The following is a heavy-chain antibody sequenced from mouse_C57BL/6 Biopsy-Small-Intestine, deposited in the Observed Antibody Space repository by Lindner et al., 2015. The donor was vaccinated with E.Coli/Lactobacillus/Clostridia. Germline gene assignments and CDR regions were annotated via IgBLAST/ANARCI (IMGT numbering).Heavy chain of an antibody. Sequence: SVKVSCKSSGYTFTDHAIHWLRQAPGQSLEWMAWINPGTGGSHDSRKFRGRFTISFDTSANTVYMELGSLTSEDTAVYYCARETGGVYYKWGQGTLVTVSS. CDR3: ARETGGVYYK. J-gene: IGHJ4*01. D-gene: IGHD1-1*02. CDR1: GYTFTDHA. CDR2: INPGTGGS. V-gene: IGHV1S29*02.